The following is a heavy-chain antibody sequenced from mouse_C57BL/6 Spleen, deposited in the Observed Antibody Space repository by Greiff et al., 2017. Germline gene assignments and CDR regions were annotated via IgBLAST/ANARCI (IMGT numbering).Heavy chain of an antibody. CDR2: IWSGGST. V-gene: IGHV2-4*01. CDR3: AKPRLRRYAMDY. J-gene: IGHJ4*01. Sequence: VMLVESGPGLVQPSQSLSITCTVSGFSLTSYGVHWVRQPPGKGLEWLGVIWSGGSTDYNAAFISRLSISKDNSKSQVFFKMNSLQADDTAIYYCAKPRLRRYAMDYWGQGTSVTVSS. D-gene: IGHD2-4*01. CDR1: GFSLTSYG.